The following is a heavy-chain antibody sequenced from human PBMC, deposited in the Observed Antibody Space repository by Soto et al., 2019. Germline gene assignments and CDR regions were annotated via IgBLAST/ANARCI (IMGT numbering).Heavy chain of an antibody. CDR2: LNHSGST. Sequence: QVQLQQWGAGLLKPSETLSLTCAVYGGSFSGYYWSWIRQPPGKGLEWIGELNHSGSTNYNPSLKSRVTTSVDTSKNQFSPKLSSVTAADTAVYYSARSISGYPEFDYWGQGTLVTFSS. D-gene: IGHD3-22*01. J-gene: IGHJ4*02. V-gene: IGHV4-34*01. CDR1: GGSFSGYY. CDR3: ARSISGYPEFDY.